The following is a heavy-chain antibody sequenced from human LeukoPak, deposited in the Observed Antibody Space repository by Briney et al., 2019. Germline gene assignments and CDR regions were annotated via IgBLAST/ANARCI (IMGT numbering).Heavy chain of an antibody. J-gene: IGHJ5*02. CDR1: GFTFSSYS. V-gene: IGHV3-21*04. Sequence: GGSLRLSCAASGFTFSSYSMNWVRQAPGKGLEWVSSISSSSSYIYYADSVKGRFTISRDNAKNSLYLQMNSLRAEDTAVYYCARTSGIAAAGGINWFDPWGQGTLVTVSS. D-gene: IGHD6-13*01. CDR3: ARTSGIAAAGGINWFDP. CDR2: ISSSSSYI.